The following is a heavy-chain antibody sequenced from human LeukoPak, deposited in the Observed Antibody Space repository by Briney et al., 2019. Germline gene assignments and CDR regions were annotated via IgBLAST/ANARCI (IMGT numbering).Heavy chain of an antibody. CDR3: ARVPVQLRPPFDY. CDR1: GFTFSTYD. D-gene: IGHD5-18*01. J-gene: IGHJ4*02. CDR2: IGTAGEI. Sequence: GGSLRLSCAASGFTFSTYDMHWVRQATGKGLEWVSAIGTAGEIYYPGSVKGRFTISRENAKNSLYLQMNSLRAGDTAVYYCARVPVQLRPPFDYWGQGTLVTVSS. V-gene: IGHV3-13*01.